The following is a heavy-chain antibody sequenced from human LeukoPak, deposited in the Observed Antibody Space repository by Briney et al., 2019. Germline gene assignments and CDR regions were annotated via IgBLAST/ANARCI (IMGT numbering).Heavy chain of an antibody. CDR2: IYTSGSA. CDR1: GGSISSANYY. V-gene: IGHV4-61*02. CDR3: ARDTKN. Sequence: SETLSLTCTVSGGSISSANYYWSWIRQPAGKGLEWIGRIYTSGSANYNPSLKSRVTISVDTSKNQFSLNLNSVTAADTAIYFCARDTKNWGQGTLVTVSS. D-gene: IGHD1-1*01. J-gene: IGHJ1*01.